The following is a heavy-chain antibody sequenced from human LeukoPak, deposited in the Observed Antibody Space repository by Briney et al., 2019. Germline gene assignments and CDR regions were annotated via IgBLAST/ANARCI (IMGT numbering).Heavy chain of an antibody. CDR3: ARGGYSNYVGAYYYYMDV. D-gene: IGHD4-11*01. V-gene: IGHV1-69*04. J-gene: IGHJ6*03. CDR1: GGTFSSYA. CDR2: IIPILGIA. Sequence: AASVKVSCKASGGTFSSYAISWVRQAPGQGLEWMGRIIPILGIANYAQKSQGRVTITADKSTSTAYMELSSLRSEDTAVYYCARGGYSNYVGAYYYYMDVWGKGTTVTVSS.